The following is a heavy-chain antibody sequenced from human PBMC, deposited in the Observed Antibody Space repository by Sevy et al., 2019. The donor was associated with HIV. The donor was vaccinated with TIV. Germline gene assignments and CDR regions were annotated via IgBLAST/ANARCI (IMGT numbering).Heavy chain of an antibody. CDR1: GGSISSYY. V-gene: IGHV4-59*01. CDR3: ARAESIAARRFFDY. D-gene: IGHD6-6*01. Sequence: SETLSLTCTVSGGSISSYYWSWIRQPPGKGLEWIGYIYYSGSTNYNPSLKSRVTISVDTSKNQFSLKLSPVTAADTAVYYCARAESIAARRFFDYWGQGTLVTVSS. J-gene: IGHJ4*02. CDR2: IYYSGST.